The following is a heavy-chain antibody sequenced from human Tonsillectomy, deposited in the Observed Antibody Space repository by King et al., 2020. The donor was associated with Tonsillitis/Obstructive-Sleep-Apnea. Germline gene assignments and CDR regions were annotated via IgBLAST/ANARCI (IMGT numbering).Heavy chain of an antibody. CDR3: ARSLTSRNYDMLTGYYRTTRGMDV. V-gene: IGHV1-18*01. CDR2: ISAYNGNT. J-gene: IGHJ6*02. Sequence: QLVQSGAEVKKPGASVKVSCKASGYTFTSYGISWVRQAPGQGLEWMGWISAYNGNTNYAQKLQGRVTMTTDTSTSTAYMELRSLRSDDTAVYYCARSLTSRNYDMLTGYYRTTRGMDVWGQGTTVTVSS. D-gene: IGHD3-9*01. CDR1: GYTFTSYG.